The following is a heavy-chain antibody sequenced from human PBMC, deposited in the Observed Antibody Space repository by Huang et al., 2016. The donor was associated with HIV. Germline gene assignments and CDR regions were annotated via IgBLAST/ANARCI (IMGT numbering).Heavy chain of an antibody. CDR1: GYPFIDFD. J-gene: IGHJ6*03. V-gene: IGHV1-8*03. CDR2: RNPESGST. D-gene: IGHD3-10*01. Sequence: QVQLVQSGAEVKEPGASVKVSCQASGYPFIDFDIAWVRQAPGQGLEWLGWRNPESGSTGLAQDCKDRVSITGRNSIRTAYMELTSLTSEDTAVYYCARGRFGETFNYYMDVWGIGTTVTVS. CDR3: ARGRFGETFNYYMDV.